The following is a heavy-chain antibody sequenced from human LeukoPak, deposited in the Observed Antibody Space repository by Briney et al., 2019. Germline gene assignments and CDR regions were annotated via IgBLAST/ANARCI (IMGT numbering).Heavy chain of an antibody. Sequence: APVKVSCKASGYTFTSYAMNWVRQAPGQGLEWIGWINTNTGNPTYAQGFTGRFVFSLDTSVSTAYLQISSLKAEDTAVYYCARARSGWTADAFDIWGQGTMVTVSS. D-gene: IGHD6-19*01. CDR3: ARARSGWTADAFDI. CDR2: INTNTGNP. V-gene: IGHV7-4-1*02. J-gene: IGHJ3*02. CDR1: GYTFTSYA.